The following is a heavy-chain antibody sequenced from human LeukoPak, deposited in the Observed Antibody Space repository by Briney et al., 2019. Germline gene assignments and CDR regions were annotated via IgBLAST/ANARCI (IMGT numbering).Heavy chain of an antibody. V-gene: IGHV3-23*01. CDR2: ISGSGDNT. J-gene: IGHJ6*01. CDR3: AKMKGHPLQKYYMDV. D-gene: IGHD2/OR15-2a*01. Sequence: GGSLRLSCAASGFTFSGLAMSWVRRPPGKGLEWVSGISGSGDNTLYAASVKGRFTISRDNSKNTLYLEMNSRRAEDTAIYYCAKMKGHPLQKYYMDVWGQGTTVTVSS. CDR1: GFTFSGLA.